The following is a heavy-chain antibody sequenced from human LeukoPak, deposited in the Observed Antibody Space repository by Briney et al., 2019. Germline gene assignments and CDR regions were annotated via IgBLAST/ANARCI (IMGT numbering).Heavy chain of an antibody. CDR1: GYTFTYYG. V-gene: IGHV1-18*04. D-gene: IGHD6-19*01. Sequence: ASVKVSCETSGYTFTYYGINWVRQAPGQGLEWMGWISGYNGNTEYAQKFQGRVTMTTDTFTNTAYMELRSLRSDDTAMYYCARDKSPIRSRSGSESSPLDNWGREPWSSSPQ. CDR2: ISGYNGNT. J-gene: IGHJ4*02. CDR3: ARDKSPIRSRSGSESSPLDN.